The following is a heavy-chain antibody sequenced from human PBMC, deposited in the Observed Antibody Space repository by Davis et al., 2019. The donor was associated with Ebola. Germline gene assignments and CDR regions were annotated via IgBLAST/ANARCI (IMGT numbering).Heavy chain of an antibody. J-gene: IGHJ6*02. CDR1: GYTFTSYD. V-gene: IGHV1-2*04. D-gene: IGHD2-15*01. CDR3: GRGGGIGYYGMDV. Sequence: AASVKVSCKASGYTFTSYDINWVRQATGQGLEWMGWINPNSGGTNYAQKFQGWVTMTRDTSISTAYMELSRLRSDDTAVYYCGRGGGIGYYGMDVWGQGTTVTVSS. CDR2: INPNSGGT.